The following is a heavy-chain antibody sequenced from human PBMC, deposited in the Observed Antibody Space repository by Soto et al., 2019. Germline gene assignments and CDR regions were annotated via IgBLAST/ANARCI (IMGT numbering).Heavy chain of an antibody. Sequence: SETLSLTCSVSCGSLSSGSFYWGWIRQPPGKGLEWIGNVYYNGDTSYNQSLKSRVTISVDTSENQFSLTLHSLTAADTAVYYCAKDRSLRGSVAGTARYYFDYWGQGTLVTVSS. J-gene: IGHJ4*02. CDR3: AKDRSLRGSVAGTARYYFDY. CDR1: CGSLSSGSFY. V-gene: IGHV4-39*02. CDR2: VYYNGDT. D-gene: IGHD6-19*01.